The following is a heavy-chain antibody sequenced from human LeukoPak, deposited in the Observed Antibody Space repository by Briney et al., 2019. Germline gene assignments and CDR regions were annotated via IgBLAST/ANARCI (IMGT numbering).Heavy chain of an antibody. Sequence: PSETLSLTCTVSGDSFSSSSYFWDWIRQAPGKGLEWIGTISSSGNTYYNPSLKSRVTMSVDTSKNQFSLKLTSVTAADTTVYYCARHYSGTYYRFDSWGQGTPVTVSS. CDR1: GDSFSSSSYF. CDR2: ISSSGNT. CDR3: ARHYSGTYYRFDS. D-gene: IGHD1-26*01. J-gene: IGHJ4*02. V-gene: IGHV4-39*01.